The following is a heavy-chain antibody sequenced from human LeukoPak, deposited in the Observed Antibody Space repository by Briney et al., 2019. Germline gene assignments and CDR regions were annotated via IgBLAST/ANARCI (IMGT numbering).Heavy chain of an antibody. D-gene: IGHD3-3*01. Sequence: ASVKVSCKASGYTFTSYGISWVRQAPGQGLEWMGGIIPIFGTANYAQKFQGRVTITADESTSTAYMELSSLRSEDTAVYYCASGDYDFWSGRNWFDPWGQGTLVTVSS. CDR3: ASGDYDFWSGRNWFDP. CDR1: GYTFTSYG. CDR2: IIPIFGTA. V-gene: IGHV1-69*13. J-gene: IGHJ5*02.